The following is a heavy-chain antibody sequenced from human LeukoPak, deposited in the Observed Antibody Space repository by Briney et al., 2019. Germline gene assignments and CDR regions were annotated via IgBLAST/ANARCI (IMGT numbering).Heavy chain of an antibody. D-gene: IGHD3-3*01. CDR2: ISTYTGNT. J-gene: IGHJ5*02. CDR3: ARALGGSRNYDFWSGYPDP. CDR1: GYTFTTYD. Sequence: ASVKVSCKASGYTFTTYDINWVRQAPGQGLEWMGWISTYTGNTNYAQRLQGRLTLTTDTSTSTAYMELESLRSDDTAVYYCARALGGSRNYDFWSGYPDPWGQGTLVTVSS. V-gene: IGHV1-18*01.